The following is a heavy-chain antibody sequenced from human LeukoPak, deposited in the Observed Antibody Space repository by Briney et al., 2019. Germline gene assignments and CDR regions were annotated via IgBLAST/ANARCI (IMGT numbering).Heavy chain of an antibody. D-gene: IGHD3-3*01. Sequence: SQTLSLTCTVSGGSISSGDYYWSWIRQPPGKGLEWIGYIYYSGGTYYNPSLKSRVTISVDTSKNQFSLKLSSVTAADTAVYYCASYTIFGVVISYDAFDIWGQGTMVTVSS. V-gene: IGHV4-30-4*01. CDR2: IYYSGGT. J-gene: IGHJ3*02. CDR1: GGSISSGDYY. CDR3: ASYTIFGVVISYDAFDI.